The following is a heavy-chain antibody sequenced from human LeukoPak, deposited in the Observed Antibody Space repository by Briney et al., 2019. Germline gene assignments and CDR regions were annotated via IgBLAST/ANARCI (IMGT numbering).Heavy chain of an antibody. CDR1: GSSISTNY. D-gene: IGHD3-22*01. J-gene: IGHJ4*02. CDR2: IYNSGNT. V-gene: IGHV4-4*07. CDR3: ARGTFDSSGYYLFDY. Sequence: SETLSLTCTVSGSSISTNYWSWIRQPAGKGLEWIGRIYNSGNTNYSPSLESRVTMSADTSKNQFSLKLSSVTAADTAVYYCARGTFDSSGYYLFDYWGQGTLVTVSS.